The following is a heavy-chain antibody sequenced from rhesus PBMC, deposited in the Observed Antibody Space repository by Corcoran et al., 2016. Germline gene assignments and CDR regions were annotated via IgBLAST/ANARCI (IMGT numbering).Heavy chain of an antibody. CDR3: VKNTGHIGHAYDF. D-gene: IGHD2-21*01. J-gene: IGHJ4*01. Sequence: QVQLQESGPGLVKPSETLLLTCAVSGVSIRNHWWSWIRQPPGKGMEGIGEISGASNNSSYTSALKSRVTISKDVSKNQFYLGMASVTAADTAVFYCVKNTGHIGHAYDFWGQGLRVTVSS. CDR2: ISGASNNS. V-gene: IGHV4-80*01. CDR1: GVSIRNHW.